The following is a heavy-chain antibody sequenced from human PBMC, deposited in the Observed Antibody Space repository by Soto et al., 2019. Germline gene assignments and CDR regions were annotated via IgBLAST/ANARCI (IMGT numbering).Heavy chain of an antibody. CDR1: GGTFSSYT. CDR3: ARERSYGSGSHDAFDI. Sequence: GASVKVSCKASGGTFSSYTISWVRQAPGQGLEWMGRIIPILGIANYAQKFQGRVTITADKSTSTAYMELSSLRSEDTAVYYCARERSYGSGSHDAFDIWGQGTMVTVSS. D-gene: IGHD3-10*01. CDR2: IIPILGIA. V-gene: IGHV1-69*04. J-gene: IGHJ3*02.